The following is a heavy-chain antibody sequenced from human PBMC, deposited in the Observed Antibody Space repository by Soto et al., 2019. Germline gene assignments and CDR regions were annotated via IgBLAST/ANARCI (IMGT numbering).Heavy chain of an antibody. Sequence: GDSVQVSCKASGYAFTSYGINWVRQAPGQGLEWMGWMNPDNDDTDYAQKFQGRVTMTRDTSINTAYMELSSLRSDDTAVYYCARLPIVQLVYDPGDNYYYGMDGWGQGTTVTVSS. J-gene: IGHJ6*02. CDR1: GYAFTSYG. D-gene: IGHD2-8*01. V-gene: IGHV1-8*01. CDR3: ARLPIVQLVYDPGDNYYYGMDG. CDR2: MNPDNDDT.